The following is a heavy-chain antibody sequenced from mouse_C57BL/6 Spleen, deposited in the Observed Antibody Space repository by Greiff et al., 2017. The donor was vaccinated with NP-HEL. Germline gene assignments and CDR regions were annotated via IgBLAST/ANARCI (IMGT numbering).Heavy chain of an antibody. CDR3: ARAYYSNYGGFAWFAY. CDR2: FHPYNDDT. D-gene: IGHD2-5*01. Sequence: QVQLQQSGAELVKPGASVKMSCKASGYTFTTYPIEWMKQNHGKSLEWIGNFHPYNDDTKYNEKFKGKATLTVEKSSSTVYLELSRLTSDDSAVYYWARAYYSNYGGFAWFAYWGQGTLVTVSA. V-gene: IGHV1-47*01. J-gene: IGHJ3*01. CDR1: GYTFTTYP.